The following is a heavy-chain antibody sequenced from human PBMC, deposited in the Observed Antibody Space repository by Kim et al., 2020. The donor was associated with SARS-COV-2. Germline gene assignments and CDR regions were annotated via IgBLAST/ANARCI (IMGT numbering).Heavy chain of an antibody. J-gene: IGHJ4*01. CDR1: GFTFSSYA. CDR2: ISYDGSNK. V-gene: IGHV3-30*04. CDR3: ARDPSGIAAAGAFDY. D-gene: IGHD6-13*01. Sequence: GGSLRLSCAASGFTFSSYAMHWVRQAPGKGLEWVAVISYDGSNKYYADSVKGRFTISRDNSKNTLYLQMNSLRAEDTAVYYCARDPSGIAAAGAFDYWG.